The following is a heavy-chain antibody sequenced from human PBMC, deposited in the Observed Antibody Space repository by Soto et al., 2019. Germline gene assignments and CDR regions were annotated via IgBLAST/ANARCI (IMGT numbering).Heavy chain of an antibody. Sequence: PGGSLRLSCAASGFTFSSYAMSWVRQAPGKGLEWVSAISGSGGSTYYADSVKGRFTISRDNSKNTLYLQMNSLRAEDTAVYYCAKDPFHYDDSNYVAHNWFDPWGQGTLVTVSS. CDR1: GFTFSSYA. D-gene: IGHD4-4*01. CDR3: AKDPFHYDDSNYVAHNWFDP. CDR2: ISGSGGST. V-gene: IGHV3-23*01. J-gene: IGHJ5*02.